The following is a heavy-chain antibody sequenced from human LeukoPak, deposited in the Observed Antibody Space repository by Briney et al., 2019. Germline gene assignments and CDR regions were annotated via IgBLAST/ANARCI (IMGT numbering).Heavy chain of an antibody. Sequence: GGSLRLSCAASGFTFSDYYMSRIRQAPGKGLEWVSYISSSGSTIYYADSVKGRFTISRDNAKNSLYLQMNSLRAEDTAVYYCASSFADGQQPSFFDYWGQGTLVTVSS. V-gene: IGHV3-11*01. CDR3: ASSFADGQQPSFFDY. CDR2: ISSSGSTI. J-gene: IGHJ4*02. CDR1: GFTFSDYY. D-gene: IGHD1/OR15-1a*01.